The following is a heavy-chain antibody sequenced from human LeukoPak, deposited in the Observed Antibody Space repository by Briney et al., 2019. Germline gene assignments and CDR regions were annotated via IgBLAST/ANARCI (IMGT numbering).Heavy chain of an antibody. D-gene: IGHD3-10*01. CDR2: IYPGDSDT. CDR1: GYSFSNYW. CDR3: ARSITMVRGVFDY. Sequence: KHGESLKISCKASGYSFSNYWIAWVRQMPGKGLEWMGIIYPGDSDTRYSPSFQGQVTISADKSIGNAYLRWSSLKASDTAMYYCARSITMVRGVFDYWGQGTLVTVSS. J-gene: IGHJ4*02. V-gene: IGHV5-51*01.